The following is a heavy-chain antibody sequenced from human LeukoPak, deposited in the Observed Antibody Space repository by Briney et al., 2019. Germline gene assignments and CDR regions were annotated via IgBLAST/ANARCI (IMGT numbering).Heavy chain of an antibody. CDR3: ARDQPGYVWGTSNWFDP. V-gene: IGHV4-39*07. Sequence: SETLSLTCTVSGGSISSSSYYWGWIRQPPGKGLEWIGSIYYSGSTYYNPSLKRRVTISVDTSKNQFSLKLSSVTAADTAVYYCARDQPGYVWGTSNWFDPWGQGTLVTVSS. J-gene: IGHJ5*02. D-gene: IGHD3-16*01. CDR1: GGSISSSSYY. CDR2: IYYSGST.